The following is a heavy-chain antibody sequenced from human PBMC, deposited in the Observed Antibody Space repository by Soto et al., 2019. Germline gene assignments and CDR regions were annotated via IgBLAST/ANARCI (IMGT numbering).Heavy chain of an antibody. CDR2: VAYTGTT. CDR3: AMAGNYRYFDY. Sequence: PSETLSLTCTVSGDSISRGFYYWSWIRQPPGKGLEWIGYVAYTGTTNYNPSLKSRVTISVDTSKNQVSLKLTSVTAADTAVYYCAMAGNYRYFDYWGQGTLVTVSS. J-gene: IGHJ4*02. CDR1: GDSISRGFYY. V-gene: IGHV4-61*01. D-gene: IGHD1-7*01.